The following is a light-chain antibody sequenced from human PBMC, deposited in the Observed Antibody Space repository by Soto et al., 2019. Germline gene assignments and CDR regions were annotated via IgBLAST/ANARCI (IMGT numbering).Light chain of an antibody. Sequence: QSALTQPASVSGSPGQSITISCTGTSSDVGGYNYVSWYQQHPGKAPKLMINDVSNRPSGVSNRFSGSKSGNTASLTISGLQAEDEADYYCSSYTSSSTWVFGGGTKLTVL. CDR1: SSDVGGYNY. CDR2: DVS. CDR3: SSYTSSSTWV. J-gene: IGLJ3*02. V-gene: IGLV2-14*01.